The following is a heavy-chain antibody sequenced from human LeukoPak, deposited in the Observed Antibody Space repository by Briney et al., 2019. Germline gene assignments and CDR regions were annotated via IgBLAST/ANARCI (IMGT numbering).Heavy chain of an antibody. CDR3: ARRHYGGNGFDY. Sequence: SETLSLTCTVSGRSISNYYWSWIRQPPGKGLEWIAYIYYSGSANYNPSLKSRVTISVDTSKNQFSLKLSSVTAADTAVYYCARRHYGGNGFDYWGQGTLVTVSS. CDR2: IYYSGSA. V-gene: IGHV4-59*08. CDR1: GRSISNYY. J-gene: IGHJ4*02. D-gene: IGHD4-23*01.